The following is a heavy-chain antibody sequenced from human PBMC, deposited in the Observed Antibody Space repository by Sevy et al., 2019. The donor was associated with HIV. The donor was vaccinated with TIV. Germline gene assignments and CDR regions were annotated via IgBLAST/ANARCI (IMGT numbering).Heavy chain of an antibody. CDR3: ASDEVMITFGGVIGNPHAFDI. J-gene: IGHJ3*02. CDR2: IKQDGSEK. V-gene: IGHV3-7*03. D-gene: IGHD3-16*02. Sequence: GGSLRLSCAASGFTFSSYWMSWVRQAPGKGLEWVANIKQDGSEKYYVDSVKGRFTNSRDNAKNSLYLQMNSLRAEDTAVYYCASDEVMITFGGVIGNPHAFDIWGQGTMVTVSS. CDR1: GFTFSSYW.